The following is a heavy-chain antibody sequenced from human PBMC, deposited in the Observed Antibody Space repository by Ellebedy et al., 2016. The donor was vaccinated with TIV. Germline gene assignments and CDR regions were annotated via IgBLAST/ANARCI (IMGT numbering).Heavy chain of an antibody. V-gene: IGHV5-51*01. J-gene: IGHJ4*02. Sequence: GESLKISCKGSGHSFNNYWIGWVRQMPGKGLEWMGNIYPDDSNTIYRPSFHGQVTISADKSISTAYLQWSSLQASDTAMYYCGRLQTIDNSYFDYWGQGTLVTVSS. CDR3: GRLQTIDNSYFDY. D-gene: IGHD2/OR15-2a*01. CDR1: GHSFNNYW. CDR2: IYPDDSNT.